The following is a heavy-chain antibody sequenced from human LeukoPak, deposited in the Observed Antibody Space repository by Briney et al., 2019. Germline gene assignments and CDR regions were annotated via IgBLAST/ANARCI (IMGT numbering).Heavy chain of an antibody. CDR1: GYTFTGYY. J-gene: IGHJ4*02. V-gene: IGHV1-2*02. CDR2: INPNTGDT. D-gene: IGHD5/OR15-5a*01. Sequence: ASVKVSCKASGYTFTGYYIHYVRQALGQGLEWMGWINPNTGDTKYAQKFQGRVTMTSDTSISTAYMELSRLRSDDTTVYYCARQSLRNFDYWGQGTLVTVSS. CDR3: ARQSLRNFDY.